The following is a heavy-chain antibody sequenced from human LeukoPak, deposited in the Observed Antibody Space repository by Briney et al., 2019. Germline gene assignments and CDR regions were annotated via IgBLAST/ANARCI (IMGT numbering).Heavy chain of an antibody. J-gene: IGHJ4*02. CDR2: IFNSGST. CDR3: ALGDCSSTSCYVFVY. CDR1: GGYISSYY. D-gene: IGHD2-2*01. Sequence: SETLSLTCTVSGGYISSYYWSWIRQPPGKGLEWIGYIFNSGSTNYNPSLKSRVTISVDTSKNQFSLKLSSVTAADTAVYFCALGDCSSTSCYVFVYWGQGTLVTVSS. V-gene: IGHV4-59*01.